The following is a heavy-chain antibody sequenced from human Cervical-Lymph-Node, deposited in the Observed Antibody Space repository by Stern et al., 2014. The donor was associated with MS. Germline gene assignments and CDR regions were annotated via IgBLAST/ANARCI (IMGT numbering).Heavy chain of an antibody. CDR1: GGSISSGGYY. CDR2: IHHSGNT. V-gene: IGHV4-31*03. Sequence: VQLVESGPGLVKPSQTLSLTCTVSGGSISSGGYYWSWLRQHPGKGLEWIGYIHHSGNTYYNPSLKSRLTISVDTSKNQFYLKLSPVTAADTAVYYCARDSGALTTVTIGSIDYWGQGTLVTVSS. CDR3: ARDSGALTTVTIGSIDY. J-gene: IGHJ4*02. D-gene: IGHD4-17*01.